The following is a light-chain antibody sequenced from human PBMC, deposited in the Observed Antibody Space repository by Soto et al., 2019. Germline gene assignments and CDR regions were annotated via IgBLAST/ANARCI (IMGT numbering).Light chain of an antibody. V-gene: IGLV8-61*01. Sequence: QAVVTQEPSFSVSPGGTVTLTCGLTSGSVSTTYYPSWYQQTPGQAPRMLIYSTNIRSSGVPDRFSGSILGNKAALTITGAQADDESDYHCMLYMGGVLVVFGGGTKLTVL. J-gene: IGLJ2*01. CDR1: SGSVSTTYY. CDR2: STN. CDR3: MLYMGGVLVV.